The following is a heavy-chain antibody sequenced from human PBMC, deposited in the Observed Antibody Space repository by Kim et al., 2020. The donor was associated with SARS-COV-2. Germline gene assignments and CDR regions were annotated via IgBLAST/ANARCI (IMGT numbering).Heavy chain of an antibody. D-gene: IGHD3-9*01. Sequence: LKSRVTISVDTSKNQSSRKLSSVTAADTAVYYCARRGRYFDWSKGDWYFDLWGRGTLVTVSS. V-gene: IGHV4-39*01. CDR3: ARRGRYFDWSKGDWYFDL. J-gene: IGHJ2*01.